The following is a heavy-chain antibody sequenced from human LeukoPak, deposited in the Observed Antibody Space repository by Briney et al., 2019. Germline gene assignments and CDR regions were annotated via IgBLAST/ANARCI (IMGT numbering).Heavy chain of an antibody. Sequence: QTGGSLRLSCAASGFTFSSYSMNWVRQAPGKGLEWVSYISSSSSTIYYADSVKGRFTISRDNAKNSLYLQMNSLRAEDTAVYYCARSDHWGPFDYWGQGTLVTVSS. CDR2: ISSSSSTI. CDR3: ARSDHWGPFDY. V-gene: IGHV3-48*01. CDR1: GFTFSSYS. D-gene: IGHD7-27*01. J-gene: IGHJ4*02.